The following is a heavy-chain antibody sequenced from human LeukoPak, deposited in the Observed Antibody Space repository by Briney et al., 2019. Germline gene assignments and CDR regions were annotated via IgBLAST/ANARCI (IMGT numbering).Heavy chain of an antibody. CDR2: IYYSGST. J-gene: IGHJ3*02. V-gene: IGHV4-59*01. CDR3: AREGARWEPSFSAFDI. CDR1: GGSISGYY. D-gene: IGHD1-26*01. Sequence: SETLSLTCTVSGGSISGYYWSWIRQPPGKGLEWIGYIYYSGSTSYNPSLKSRVTISVDTSMNQFSLKLSSVTAADTAVYYCAREGARWEPSFSAFDIWGQGTMVTVSS.